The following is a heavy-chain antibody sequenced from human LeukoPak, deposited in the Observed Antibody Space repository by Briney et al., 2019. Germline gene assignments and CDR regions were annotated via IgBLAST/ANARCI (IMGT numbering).Heavy chain of an antibody. V-gene: IGHV3-48*04. CDR3: ASLPGIAAAGTGRNWFDP. CDR2: ISSSSSTT. Sequence: GGSLRLSRAASGFTFSSYSMNWVRQAPGKGLEWVSYISSSSSTTYYADSVKGRFTISRDNAKNSLYLQMNSLRAEDTAVYYCASLPGIAAAGTGRNWFDPWGQGTLVTVSS. CDR1: GFTFSSYS. D-gene: IGHD6-13*01. J-gene: IGHJ5*02.